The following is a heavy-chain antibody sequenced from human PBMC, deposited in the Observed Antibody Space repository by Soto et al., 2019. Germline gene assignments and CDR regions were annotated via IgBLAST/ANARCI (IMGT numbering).Heavy chain of an antibody. V-gene: IGHV3-73*02. J-gene: IGHJ4*02. CDR1: GASFSGSV. Sequence: EVPLVESGGGLVQPGGSLKLSCAASGASFSGSVMHWVRQASGKGLEWVGRIRTRANSYATTYGESVKGRFTISREDSSNMAYLQMNSLISEDTAMYYCSGSSSGDDYWGQGTLVTVSS. CDR2: IRTRANSYAT. D-gene: IGHD3-10*01. CDR3: SGSSSGDDY.